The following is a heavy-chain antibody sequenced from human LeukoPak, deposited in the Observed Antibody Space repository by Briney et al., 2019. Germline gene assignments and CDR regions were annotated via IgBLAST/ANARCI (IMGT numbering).Heavy chain of an antibody. V-gene: IGHV1-46*01. CDR3: ARRGVATMTYYYYYMDV. Sequence: ASVKVSCKASGYTFTSYYMHWVRQAPGQGLEWVGIINPSGGSTSYAQKFQGRVTMTRDMSTSTVYMELSSLRSEDTAVYYCARRGVATMTYYYYYMDVWGKGTTVTVSS. J-gene: IGHJ6*03. D-gene: IGHD5-12*01. CDR2: INPSGGST. CDR1: GYTFTSYY.